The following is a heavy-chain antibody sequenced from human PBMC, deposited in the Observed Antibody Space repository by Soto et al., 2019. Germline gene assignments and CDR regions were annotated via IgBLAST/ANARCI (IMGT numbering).Heavy chain of an antibody. J-gene: IGHJ6*03. V-gene: IGHV4-59*08. D-gene: IGHD6-25*01. CDR1: GGSFSTYY. CDR3: ASESRYYYYMDV. Sequence: ASETLSLTCTVSGGSFSTYYWSWIRQPPGKGLEWIGYVYYSGSTNYNPSLRSRVTISVDTSKNQFSLKVSSVTPADTAVYYCASESRYYYYMDVWGKGTTVTVSS. CDR2: VYYSGST.